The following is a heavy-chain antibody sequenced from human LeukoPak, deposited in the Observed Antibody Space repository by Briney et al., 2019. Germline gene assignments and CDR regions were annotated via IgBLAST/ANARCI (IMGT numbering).Heavy chain of an antibody. V-gene: IGHV4-39*07. CDR2: IYYSGST. CDR3: ARDHSITMVRGVIIEWSSWFDP. CDR1: GGSISSSSYY. Sequence: SETLSLTCTVSGGSISSSSYYWGWIRQPPGKGLEWIGSIYYSGSTYYNPSLKSRVTISVDTSKNQFSLKLSSVTAADTAVYYCARDHSITMVRGVIIEWSSWFDPWGQGTLVTVSS. D-gene: IGHD3-10*01. J-gene: IGHJ5*02.